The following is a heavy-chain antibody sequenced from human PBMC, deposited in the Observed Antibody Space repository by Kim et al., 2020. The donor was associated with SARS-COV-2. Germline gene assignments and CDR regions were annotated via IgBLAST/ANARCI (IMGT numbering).Heavy chain of an antibody. J-gene: IGHJ4*02. CDR1: GFTFDDYA. D-gene: IGHD1-26*01. V-gene: IGHV3-9*01. CDR3: AKDRRGSGSYYFGY. Sequence: GGSLRLSCAASGFTFDDYAMHWVRQAPGKGLEWVSGISWNSGSIGYADSVKGRFTISRDNAKNSLYLQMNSLRAEDTALYYCAKDRRGSGSYYFGYWGQGTLVTASS. CDR2: ISWNSGSI.